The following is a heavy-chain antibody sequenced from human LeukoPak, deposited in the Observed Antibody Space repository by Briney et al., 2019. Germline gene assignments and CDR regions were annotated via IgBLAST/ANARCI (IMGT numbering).Heavy chain of an antibody. J-gene: IGHJ4*02. V-gene: IGHV4-59*01. Sequence: SETLSLTCTVSGGSLGSYYWSWIRQPPGKGLEWIGYTHYSGSTKYNPSLNSRVTISLDTSKNQFSLKLNSVTAADTAVYYCARRDSSSWYDDYWGQGTLVTVSS. CDR2: THYSGST. CDR3: ARRDSSSWYDDY. D-gene: IGHD6-13*01. CDR1: GGSLGSYY.